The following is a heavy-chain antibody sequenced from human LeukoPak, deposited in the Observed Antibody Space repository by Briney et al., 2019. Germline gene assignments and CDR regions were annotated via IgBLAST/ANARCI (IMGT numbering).Heavy chain of an antibody. J-gene: IGHJ4*02. D-gene: IGHD6-19*01. CDR3: AGEYSSGWYFGLNPYYLDY. V-gene: IGHV4-4*07. CDR1: GGSFSGYY. CDR2: IYTSGST. Sequence: PSETLSLTCAVYGGSFSGYYWSWIRQPAGKGLEWIGRIYTSGSTNYNPSLKSRVTMSVDTSKNQFSLKLSSVTAADTAVYYCAGEYSSGWYFGLNPYYLDYWGQGTLVTVSS.